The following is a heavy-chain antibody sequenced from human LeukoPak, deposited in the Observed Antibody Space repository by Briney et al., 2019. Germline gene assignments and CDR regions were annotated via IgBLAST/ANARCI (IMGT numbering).Heavy chain of an antibody. J-gene: IGHJ4*02. CDR2: ISSSGSTI. Sequence: GGSLRLSCAASGFTFSNYEMHWVRQAPGKGLEWISYISSSGSTIYYADSVKGRFTISRDNAKNSLYLQMNSLSAEDTAVYYCARDPDSTSVWGQGTLVTVSS. CDR1: GFTFSNYE. CDR3: ARDPDSTSV. D-gene: IGHD2-2*01. V-gene: IGHV3-48*03.